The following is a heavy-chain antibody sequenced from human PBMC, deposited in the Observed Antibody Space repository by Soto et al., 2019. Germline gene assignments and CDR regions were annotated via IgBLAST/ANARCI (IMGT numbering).Heavy chain of an antibody. CDR2: ISYDGSNK. CDR3: ANAWGRGSYYGTLFDY. Sequence: PGGSLRLSCAASGFTFSSYGMHWVRQAPGKGLEWVAVISYDGSNKYYADSVKGRFTISRDNSKNTLYLQMNSLRAEDTAVYYCANAWGRGSYYGTLFDYWGQGTLVTVSS. J-gene: IGHJ4*02. V-gene: IGHV3-30*18. D-gene: IGHD1-26*01. CDR1: GFTFSSYG.